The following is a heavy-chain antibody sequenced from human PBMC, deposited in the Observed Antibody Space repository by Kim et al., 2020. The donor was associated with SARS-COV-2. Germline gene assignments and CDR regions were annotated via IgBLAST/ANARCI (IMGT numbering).Heavy chain of an antibody. CDR3: ARLGYYYDSSGYYINWFDP. J-gene: IGHJ5*02. CDR1: GGSISSYY. CDR2: IYYSGST. D-gene: IGHD3-22*01. Sequence: SETLSLTCTVSGGSISSYYWRWIRQPPGKGLEWIGYIYYSGSTNYNPSLKSRVTISVDTSKNQFSLKLSSVTAADTAVYYCARLGYYYDSSGYYINWFDPWGQGTLVTVSS. V-gene: IGHV4-59*01.